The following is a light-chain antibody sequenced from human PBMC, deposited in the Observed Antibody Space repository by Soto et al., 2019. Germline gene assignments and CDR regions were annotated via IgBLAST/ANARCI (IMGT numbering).Light chain of an antibody. Sequence: QSALTQPASVSGSPRQSITISCTGASSDVGGYTYVSWYQQHPGKAPKLIIYEVNNRPSGVSHRFSGSKSGNTASLTISGLQAEDEADYYCSSYTSSSTLYVFGTGTKLTVI. CDR3: SSYTSSSTLYV. J-gene: IGLJ1*01. CDR1: SSDVGGYTY. CDR2: EVN. V-gene: IGLV2-14*01.